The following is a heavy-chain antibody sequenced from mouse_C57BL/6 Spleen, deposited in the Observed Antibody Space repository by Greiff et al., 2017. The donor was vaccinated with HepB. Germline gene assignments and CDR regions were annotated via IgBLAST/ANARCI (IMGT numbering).Heavy chain of an antibody. CDR3: ASPCSTAVVADAMDY. V-gene: IGHV1-20*01. J-gene: IGHJ4*01. D-gene: IGHD1-1*01. CDR2: INPYNGDT. Sequence: VQLQQSGPELVKPGASVKISCKASGYSFTGYFMNWVMQSHGKSLEWIGRINPYNGDTFYNQKFKGKATLTVDKSSSTAHMELRSLTSEDSAVYYWASPCSTAVVADAMDYWGQGTSVTVAS. CDR1: GYSFTGYF.